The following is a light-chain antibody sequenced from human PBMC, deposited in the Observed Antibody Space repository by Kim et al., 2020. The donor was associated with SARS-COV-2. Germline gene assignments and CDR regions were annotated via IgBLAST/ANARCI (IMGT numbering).Light chain of an antibody. CDR2: KDS. V-gene: IGLV3-25*03. J-gene: IGLJ1*01. CDR3: QSADSSGTYV. Sequence: VSPDPTARITCSGDSVPEHHASCHQQKAGPAPCLVIYKDSERPSGIPERFSGSSSGTTVTLTISGVQAEDDADYYCQSADSSGTYVFGSGTKVTVL. CDR1: SVPEHH.